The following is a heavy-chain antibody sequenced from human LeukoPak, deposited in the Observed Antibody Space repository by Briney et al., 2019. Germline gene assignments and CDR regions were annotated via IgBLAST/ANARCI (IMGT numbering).Heavy chain of an antibody. CDR3: AGSGNYYYYYMDV. J-gene: IGHJ6*03. Sequence: SETLSLTCTVSGGSISSYYWSWIRQPPGKGLEWIGYIYYSGSTNYNPSLKSRVTISVGTSKNQFSLKLSSVTAADTAVYYCAGSGNYYYYYMDVWGKGTTVTVSS. CDR1: GGSISSYY. CDR2: IYYSGST. V-gene: IGHV4-59*01.